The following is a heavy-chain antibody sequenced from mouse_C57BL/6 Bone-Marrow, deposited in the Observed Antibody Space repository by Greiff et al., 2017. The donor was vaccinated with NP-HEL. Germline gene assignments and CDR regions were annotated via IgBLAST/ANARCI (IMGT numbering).Heavy chain of an antibody. J-gene: IGHJ2*01. D-gene: IGHD1-1*02. CDR3: ARRRGGVGHFDY. CDR1: GYTFTSYT. CDR2: INPSSGYT. V-gene: IGHV1-4*01. Sequence: QVQLKQSGAELARPGASVKMSCKASGYTFTSYTMHWVKQRPGQGLEWIGYINPSSGYTKYNQKFKDKATLTADKSSSTAYMQLSSLTSEDSAVYYCARRRGGVGHFDYWGQGTTLTVSS.